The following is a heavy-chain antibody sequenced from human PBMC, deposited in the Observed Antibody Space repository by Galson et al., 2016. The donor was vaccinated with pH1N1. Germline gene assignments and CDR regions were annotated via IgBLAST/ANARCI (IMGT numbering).Heavy chain of an antibody. CDR1: GFTFSTYW. Sequence: SLRLSCAASGFTFSTYWMTWVRQAPGKGLEWVANIKQDGSVKYDVDSVKGRFTISRDNAKNSLYLQMNSLRAEDTAVYYCARAIGEGDCYWGQGTLVTVSS. V-gene: IGHV3-7*04. J-gene: IGHJ1*01. CDR3: ARAIGEGDCY. D-gene: IGHD2-21*02. CDR2: IKQDGSVK.